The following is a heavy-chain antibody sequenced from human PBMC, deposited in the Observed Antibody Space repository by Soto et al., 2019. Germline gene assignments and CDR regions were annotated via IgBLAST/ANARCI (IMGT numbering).Heavy chain of an antibody. CDR1: GGSISSGDYY. CDR3: ARGGWKWDSPRGLY. CDR2: IYYSGST. V-gene: IGHV4-30-4*01. Sequence: PSETLSLTCTVSGGSISSGDYYWSWIRQPPGKGLEWIGYIYYSGSTYYNPSLKSRVTISVDTSKNQFSLKLSSVTAADTAVYYWARGGWKWDSPRGLYWGQGTLVTVSS. D-gene: IGHD1-1*01. J-gene: IGHJ4*02.